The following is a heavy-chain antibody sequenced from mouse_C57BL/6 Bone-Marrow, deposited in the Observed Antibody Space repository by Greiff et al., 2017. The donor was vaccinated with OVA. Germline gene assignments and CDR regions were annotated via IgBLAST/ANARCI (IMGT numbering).Heavy chain of an antibody. D-gene: IGHD1-1*01. CDR1: GYSITSGYY. CDR2: ISYDGSN. V-gene: IGHV3-6*01. J-gene: IGHJ2*01. CDR3: ARRGVVAMDYFDY. Sequence: EVKLMESGPGLVKPSQSLSLTCSVPGYSITSGYYWNWIRQFPGNKLEWMGYISYDGSNNYNPSLKNRISITRDTSKNQFFLKLNSVTTEDTATYYCARRGVVAMDYFDYWGQGTTLTVSS.